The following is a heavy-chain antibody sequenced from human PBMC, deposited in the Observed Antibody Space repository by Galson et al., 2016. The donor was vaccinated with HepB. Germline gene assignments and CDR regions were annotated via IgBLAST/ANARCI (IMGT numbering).Heavy chain of an antibody. CDR2: IDWELDK. D-gene: IGHD1-14*01. J-gene: IGHJ6*02. CDR1: GFSLKTTGMC. Sequence: PALVKPTQTLTLTCSFSGFSLKTTGMCVSWIRQSPGKALQWLAAIDWELDKYYSPSLRTRLTISKDPSEDRVLLSLANVDPVDTGIYYCARITIDRGVFNGMDVWGQGTTITVS. CDR3: ARITIDRGVFNGMDV. V-gene: IGHV2-70*13.